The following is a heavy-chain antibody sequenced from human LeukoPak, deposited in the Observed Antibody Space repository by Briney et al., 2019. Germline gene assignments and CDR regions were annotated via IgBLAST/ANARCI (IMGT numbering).Heavy chain of an antibody. D-gene: IGHD1-14*01. J-gene: IGHJ4*02. CDR3: ARDTHRHFDY. CDR1: GDSISSGTYY. V-gene: IGHV4-61*01. CDR2: IYYSGST. Sequence: PSQTLSLTCTVSGDSISSGTYYWSWIRQPPGKGLEWIGYIYYSGSTNYNPSLKSRVTISVDTSKNQFSLKLSSVTAADTAVYYCARDTHRHFDYWGQGTLVTVSS.